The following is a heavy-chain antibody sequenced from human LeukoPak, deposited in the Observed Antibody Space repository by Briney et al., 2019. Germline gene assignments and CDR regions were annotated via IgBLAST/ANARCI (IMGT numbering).Heavy chain of an antibody. CDR1: GFTVSSNY. CDR2: IYSGGST. D-gene: IGHD3-22*01. V-gene: IGHV3-53*01. Sequence: PGGSLRLSCAASGFTVSSNYMSWVRQAPGKGLEWVSVIYSGGSTYYADSVKGRFTISRDNSKNTLYLQVNSLRAEDTAVYYCARGDSSVYYAAFDYWGQGTLVTVSS. CDR3: ARGDSSVYYAAFDY. J-gene: IGHJ4*02.